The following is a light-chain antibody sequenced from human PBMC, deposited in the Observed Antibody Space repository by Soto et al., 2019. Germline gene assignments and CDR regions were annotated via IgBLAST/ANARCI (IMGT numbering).Light chain of an antibody. V-gene: IGLV2-14*01. CDR2: DVS. J-gene: IGLJ2*01. Sequence: QSALTQPASVSGSPGQSITISCTGTSSDVGGYNYVSWYQQHPGKVPKLMIYDVSNRPSGVSNRFSGSKSGNTASLTISGLQPEDEANYYCSSYASSSTLFGGGTKLTVL. CDR1: SSDVGGYNY. CDR3: SSYASSSTL.